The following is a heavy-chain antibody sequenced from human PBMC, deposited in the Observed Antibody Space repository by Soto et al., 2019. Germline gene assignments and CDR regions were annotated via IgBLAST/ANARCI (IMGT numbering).Heavy chain of an antibody. CDR2: MNPNSGNT. V-gene: IGHV1-8*01. J-gene: IGHJ6*02. CDR1: GYTFTSYD. D-gene: IGHD5-12*01. CDR3: ARGDIVATSLLDYYGMDV. Sequence: QVQLVQSGAEVKKPGASVKVSCKASGYTFTSYDINWVRQATGQGLEWMGWMNPNSGNTGYAQKFQGRVTMTRNTSISTAYMELSSLRSEDTAVYYCARGDIVATSLLDYYGMDVWGQGTTVTVSS.